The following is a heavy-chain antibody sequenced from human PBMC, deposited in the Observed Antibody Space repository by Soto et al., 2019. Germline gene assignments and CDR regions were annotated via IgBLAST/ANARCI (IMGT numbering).Heavy chain of an antibody. Sequence: PSETLSLTCTVSGVSISSSSYYWGWIRQPPGKGLKWLGSISYSGSTYYNPSLKSRVTISGETSKNQLSQKLSSVTAADMAVYYCARRLYYDSSGFEGGGMDVWGQGTTVT. V-gene: IGHV4-39*01. J-gene: IGHJ6*02. D-gene: IGHD3-22*01. CDR1: GVSISSSSYY. CDR2: ISYSGST. CDR3: ARRLYYDSSGFEGGGMDV.